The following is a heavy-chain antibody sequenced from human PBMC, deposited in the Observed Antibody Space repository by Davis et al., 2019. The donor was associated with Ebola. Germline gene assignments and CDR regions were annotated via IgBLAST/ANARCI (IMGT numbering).Heavy chain of an antibody. CDR2: ISYDGSNK. CDR1: GFTFSSYA. Sequence: GGSLRLSCAASGFTFSSYAMHWVRQAPGKGLEWVAVISYDGSNKYYADSVKGRFTISRDNSKNTLYLQMNSLRAEDTAVYYCAKYIKTVVVAARDYFDYWGQGTLVTVSS. V-gene: IGHV3-30-3*02. D-gene: IGHD2-15*01. CDR3: AKYIKTVVVAARDYFDY. J-gene: IGHJ4*02.